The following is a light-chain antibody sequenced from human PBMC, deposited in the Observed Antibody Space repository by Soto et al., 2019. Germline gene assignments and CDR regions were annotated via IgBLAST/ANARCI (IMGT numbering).Light chain of an antibody. J-gene: IGLJ3*02. V-gene: IGLV4-60*02. CDR3: ETWDSNVWV. CDR1: SGHSIYI. Sequence: QAVVTQSSSASASLGSSVKLTCTLSSGHSIYIIAWHQQQPGKAPRYLMKLEGSGSYNKGSGVPDRFSGSSSGADRYLTISNLQFEDEADYYCETWDSNVWVFGGGTKLTVL. CDR2: LEGSGSY.